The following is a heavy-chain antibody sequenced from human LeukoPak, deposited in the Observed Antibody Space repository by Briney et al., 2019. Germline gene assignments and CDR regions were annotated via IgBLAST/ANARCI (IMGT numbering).Heavy chain of an antibody. V-gene: IGHV3-66*01. Sequence: SGGSLRLSCAASGFTISSNYMRWVRQAPGKGLEWVSVIYSGGSTYYTDSVKGRFTISRDNSKNTLYLQMNSLRAEDTAVYYCARRVRIAALDWGQGTLVTVSS. D-gene: IGHD6-13*01. CDR1: GFTISSNY. CDR2: IYSGGST. J-gene: IGHJ4*02. CDR3: ARRVRIAALD.